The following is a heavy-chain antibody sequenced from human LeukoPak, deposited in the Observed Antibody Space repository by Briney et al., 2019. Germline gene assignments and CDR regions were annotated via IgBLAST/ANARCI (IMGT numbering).Heavy chain of an antibody. Sequence: GGSLRLSCAASGFTFSSYGMHWVRQAPGKGLEWVAVIWYDGSNKYYADSVKSRFTISRDNSKNTLYLQMNSLRAEDTAVYYCARAESGYYFDYWGQGTLVTVSS. J-gene: IGHJ4*02. D-gene: IGHD1-14*01. V-gene: IGHV3-33*01. CDR3: ARAESGYYFDY. CDR1: GFTFSSYG. CDR2: IWYDGSNK.